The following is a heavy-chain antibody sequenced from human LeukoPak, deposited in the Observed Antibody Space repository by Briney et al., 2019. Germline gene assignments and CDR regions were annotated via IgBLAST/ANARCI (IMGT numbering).Heavy chain of an antibody. Sequence: GGSLRLSCAASGFAVSSNLMNWVRLAPGIGLQWVSIIYGAGNIYYADSVRGRFTISRDNSENTVYLQMNSLRVEDTALYYCVRGVNGQTGLDYWGQGTLVTVSS. J-gene: IGHJ4*02. CDR2: IYGAGNI. CDR1: GFAVSSNL. V-gene: IGHV3-66*01. CDR3: VRGVNGQTGLDY. D-gene: IGHD1-14*01.